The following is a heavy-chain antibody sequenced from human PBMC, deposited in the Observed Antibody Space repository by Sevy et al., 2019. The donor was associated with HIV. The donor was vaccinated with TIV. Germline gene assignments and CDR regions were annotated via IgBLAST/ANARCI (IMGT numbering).Heavy chain of an antibody. D-gene: IGHD3-3*01. V-gene: IGHV1-3*01. J-gene: IGHJ4*02. CDR3: ARGKGGIFGVVAGQFDS. Sequence: ASVKVSCKASGYSFTNHAIQWVRQAPGQGLEWMGWIKADNGKIKYSQKFQDRLTITRETSAAPAYMELRRLRPEDTALYFCARGKGGIFGVVAGQFDSWGQGTLVTVSS. CDR1: GYSFTNHA. CDR2: IKADNGKI.